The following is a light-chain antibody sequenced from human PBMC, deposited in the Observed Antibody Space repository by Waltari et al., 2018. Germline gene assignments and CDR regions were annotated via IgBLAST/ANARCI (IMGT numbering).Light chain of an antibody. CDR1: SSDVGGYKF. V-gene: IGLV2-11*02. J-gene: IGLJ3*02. CDR3: CSYAGSYTPWV. CDR2: SVH. Sequence: QSALTQPRSVSGSPGQSVTISCTGTSSDVGGYKFFSRYQQHPGKAPKLIVYSVHKRPSGVPDRFSGSKSGNTASLTISGLQAEDEADYYCCSYAGSYTPWVFGGGTKVTVL.